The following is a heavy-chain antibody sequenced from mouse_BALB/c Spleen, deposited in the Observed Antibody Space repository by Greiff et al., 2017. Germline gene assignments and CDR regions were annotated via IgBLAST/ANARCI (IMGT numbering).Heavy chain of an antibody. CDR3: ARGPLNYGSSFAY. D-gene: IGHD1-1*01. Sequence: EVHLVESGGGLVKPGGSLKLSCAASGFTFSSYAMSWVRQTPEKRLEWVASISSGGSTYYPDSVKGRFTISRDNARNILYLQMSSLRSEDTAMYYCARGPLNYGSSFAYWGQGTLVTVSA. CDR1: GFTFSSYA. CDR2: ISSGGST. J-gene: IGHJ3*01. V-gene: IGHV5-6-5*01.